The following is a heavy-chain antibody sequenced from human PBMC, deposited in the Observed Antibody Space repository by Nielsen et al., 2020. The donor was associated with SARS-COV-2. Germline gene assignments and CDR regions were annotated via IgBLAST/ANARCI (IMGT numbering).Heavy chain of an antibody. CDR1: GGSFSGYY. V-gene: IGHV4-34*01. CDR3: ARGFQVSSTTMIVVVITTGWFDP. D-gene: IGHD3-22*01. Sequence: SQTFSLTCAVYGGSFSGYYWSWIRQPPGKGLEWIGEINHSGSTNYNPSLKSRVTISVDTSKNQFSLKLSSVTAADTAVYYCARGFQVSSTTMIVVVITTGWFDPWGQGTLVTVSS. CDR2: INHSGST. J-gene: IGHJ5*02.